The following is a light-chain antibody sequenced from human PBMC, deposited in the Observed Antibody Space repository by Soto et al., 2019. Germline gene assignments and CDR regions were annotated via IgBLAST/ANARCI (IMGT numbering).Light chain of an antibody. V-gene: IGLV2-14*03. CDR1: SSDVGGYKY. J-gene: IGLJ3*02. CDR3: SSYTSSSTWV. Sequence: QSALTQPASVSGSPGQSITISCTGTSSDVGGYKYVSWCQQHPGKAPKLMIYDVSNRPSGVSNRFSGSKSGNTASLIISGLQAEDEADYYCSSYTSSSTWVIGGGTKLTVL. CDR2: DVS.